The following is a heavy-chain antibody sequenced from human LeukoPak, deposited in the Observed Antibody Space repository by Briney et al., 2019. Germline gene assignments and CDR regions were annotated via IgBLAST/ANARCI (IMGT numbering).Heavy chain of an antibody. CDR3: AKDWGYYDSSGSNWFDP. CDR2: ISGSGGST. D-gene: IGHD3-22*01. J-gene: IGHJ5*02. V-gene: IGHV3-23*01. Sequence: GGSLRLSCIGTGFTFRNYWMSWVRQAPGKGLGWVSAISGSGGSTYYADSVKGRFTISRDNSKNTLYLQMNSLRAEDTAVYYCAKDWGYYDSSGSNWFDPWGQGTLVTVSS. CDR1: GFTFRNYW.